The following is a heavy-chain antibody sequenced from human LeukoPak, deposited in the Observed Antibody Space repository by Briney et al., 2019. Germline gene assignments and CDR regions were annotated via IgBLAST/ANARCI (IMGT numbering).Heavy chain of an antibody. V-gene: IGHV3-33*01. J-gene: IGHJ4*02. CDR3: ARDLGGFDY. CDR2: ISYDGSDK. Sequence: GGPLPLSCAASNFTFGSYGMNWVRHVPGKGLEWVAYISYDGSDKYYTDSVKGRFTISRDNAKNTLYLQMNSLRAEDTAVYYCARDLGGFDYWGQGTLVTVSS. CDR1: NFTFGSYG.